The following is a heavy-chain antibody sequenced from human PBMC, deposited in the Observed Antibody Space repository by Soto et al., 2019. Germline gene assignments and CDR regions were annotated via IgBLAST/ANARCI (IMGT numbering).Heavy chain of an antibody. CDR2: IYYSGST. CDR1: GGSISSSSYY. D-gene: IGHD3-22*01. J-gene: IGHJ3*02. Sequence: QLQLQESGPGLVKPSETLSLTCTVSGGSISSSSYYWGWIRQPPGKGLEWIGSIYYSGSTYYNPSLKSRVTISVDTSKNQFSLKLSSVTAADTAVYYCGSTRWRGSMIAPLGAFDIWGQGTMVTVSS. CDR3: GSTRWRGSMIAPLGAFDI. V-gene: IGHV4-39*01.